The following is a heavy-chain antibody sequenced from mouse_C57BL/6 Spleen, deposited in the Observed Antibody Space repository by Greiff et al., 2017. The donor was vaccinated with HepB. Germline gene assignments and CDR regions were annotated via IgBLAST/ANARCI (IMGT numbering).Heavy chain of an antibody. CDR2: IDPSDSET. D-gene: IGHD2-4*01. CDR3: ARLIYYDYDFDY. J-gene: IGHJ2*01. Sequence: QVQLKQPGAELVRPGSSVKLSCKASGYTFTSYWMHWVKQRPIQGLEWIGNIDPSDSETHYNQKFKDKATLTVDKSSSTAYMQLSSLTSEDSAVYYCARLIYYDYDFDYWGQGTTLTVSS. CDR1: GYTFTSYW. V-gene: IGHV1-52*01.